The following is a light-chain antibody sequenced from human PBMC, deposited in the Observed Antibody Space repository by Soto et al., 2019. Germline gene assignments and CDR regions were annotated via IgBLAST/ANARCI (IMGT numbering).Light chain of an antibody. CDR1: QSLLHSNGYNY. CDR2: LGS. J-gene: IGKJ1*01. V-gene: IGKV2-28*01. CDR3: QHYGSSGT. Sequence: DIVMTQSPLSLPVTPGEPASISCRSSQSLLHSNGYNYLDWYLQKPGQSPQLLIYLGSNRASGVPDRFSGSGSGTDFTLKISRVEAEDVGVYYCQHYGSSGTLGQGTKVDI.